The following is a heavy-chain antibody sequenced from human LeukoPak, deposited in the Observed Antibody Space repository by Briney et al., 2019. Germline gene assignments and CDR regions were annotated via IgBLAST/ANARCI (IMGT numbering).Heavy chain of an antibody. CDR3: VVTTRSRSFDY. CDR1: GFTFNNYW. CDR2: INQDGRDK. J-gene: IGHJ4*02. Sequence: PGGSLRLSCAASGFTFNNYWMTWLRQAPGKGLEWVALINQDGRDKKYVDSVKGRFSVSRDNAENSVFLQMDSLRAEDTAFYYCVVTTRSRSFDYWGQGTLVTVSS. D-gene: IGHD1-1*01. V-gene: IGHV3-7*01.